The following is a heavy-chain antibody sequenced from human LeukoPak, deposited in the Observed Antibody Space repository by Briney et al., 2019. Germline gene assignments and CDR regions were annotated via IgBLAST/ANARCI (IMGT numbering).Heavy chain of an antibody. V-gene: IGHV3-21*01. D-gene: IGHD2-2*01. CDR1: GFTFSSYS. CDR3: VRDCSSTSCRITSYYYDLNGGVDAFDI. CDR2: ISSSSSDI. J-gene: IGHJ3*02. Sequence: SGGSLRLSCAASGFTFSSYSMNWVRQAPGKGLEWVSSISSSSSDIYYAASVKGRFTISRDNAKNSLYLQMNSLRAEDTAVYYCVRDCSSTSCRITSYYYDLNGGVDAFDIWGQGTMVSVSS.